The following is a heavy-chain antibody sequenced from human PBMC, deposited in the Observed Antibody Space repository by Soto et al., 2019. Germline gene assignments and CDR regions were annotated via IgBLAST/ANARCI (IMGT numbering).Heavy chain of an antibody. V-gene: IGHV1-69*01. Sequence: QVQLVQSGADVKKPGSSVKVSCKASGGTFSGYTVNWVRQAPGQGLEWMGGIIPIFGTPDYAQNFQGRVTITADASTGTVSMELSSLRSEDTAVYYCAREGDYSEYSLTPTNWYCELWGRGTLVTVSS. CDR3: AREGDYSEYSLTPTNWYCEL. D-gene: IGHD4-17*01. J-gene: IGHJ2*01. CDR2: IIPIFGTP. CDR1: GGTFSGYT.